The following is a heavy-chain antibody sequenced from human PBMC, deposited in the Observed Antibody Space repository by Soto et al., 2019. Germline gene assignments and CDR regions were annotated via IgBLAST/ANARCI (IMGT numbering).Heavy chain of an antibody. D-gene: IGHD3-3*01. CDR2: IYTSGST. J-gene: IGHJ6*02. CDR1: GGSISSYY. CDR3: ARDKGFWSGYSNPYYYGMDV. V-gene: IGHV4-4*07. Sequence: SETLSLTCTVSGGSISSYYWSWIRQPAGKGLEWIGRIYTSGSTNYNPSLKSRVTMSVDTSKNQFSLKLSSVTAADTAVYYCARDKGFWSGYSNPYYYGMDVWGQGTTVTVSS.